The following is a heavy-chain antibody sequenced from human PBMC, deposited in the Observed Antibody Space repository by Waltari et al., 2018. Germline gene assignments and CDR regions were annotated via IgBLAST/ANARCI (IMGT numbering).Heavy chain of an antibody. Sequence: EVQLVESGGGLVQPGRSLRLSCAASGFTFDDYAMHWVRQAPGKGLEWVSGIRWNSCSIGYADSVKGRFTISRDNAKNSLYLQMNSLRAEDTAFDYCVRGELTFDYWGQGTLVTVSS. CDR3: VRGELTFDY. D-gene: IGHD1-26*01. V-gene: IGHV3-9*01. CDR1: GFTFDDYA. CDR2: IRWNSCSI. J-gene: IGHJ4*02.